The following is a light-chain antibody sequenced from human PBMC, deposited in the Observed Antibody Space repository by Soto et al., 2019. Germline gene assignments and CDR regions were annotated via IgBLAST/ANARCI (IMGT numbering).Light chain of an antibody. CDR1: QDISNY. CDR3: QRYDNVPLT. J-gene: IGKJ4*01. CDR2: DAI. Sequence: DIQMTQSPSSLSASVGDRVTITCQASQDISNYLNWYQQKPGKAPKLLIYDAINLETGVPSRFRGSGSGTDVTVTISSLQPEDIATYYCQRYDNVPLTFGGGTRVEIK. V-gene: IGKV1-33*01.